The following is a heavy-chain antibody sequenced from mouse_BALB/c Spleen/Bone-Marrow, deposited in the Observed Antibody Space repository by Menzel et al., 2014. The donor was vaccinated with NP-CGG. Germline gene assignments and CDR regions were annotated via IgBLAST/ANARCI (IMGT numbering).Heavy chain of an antibody. CDR2: IVPSSGYT. D-gene: IGHD3-1*01. J-gene: IGHJ3*01. V-gene: IGHV1-4*02. CDR3: ERGARTGACFPK. CDR1: GYTFTSYT. Sequence: QVQLQQSGAELARPGASVKMSCKASGYTFTSYTIQWVKRRPGQGLEWVGYIVPSSGYTDYNQKFKDKTTLTADKSSSTASMQLSGWTSADSAVFYCERGARTGACFPKGGQGTWVTFS.